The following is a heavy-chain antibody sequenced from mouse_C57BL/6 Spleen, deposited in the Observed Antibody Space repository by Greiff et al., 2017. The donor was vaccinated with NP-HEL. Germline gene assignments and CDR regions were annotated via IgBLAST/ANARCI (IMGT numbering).Heavy chain of an antibody. J-gene: IGHJ1*03. D-gene: IGHD1-1*01. CDR1: GYTFTSYT. V-gene: IGHV1-4*01. CDR3: ARSGSGSPWYFDV. CDR2: INPSSGYT. Sequence: QVQLKESGAELARPGASVKMSCKASGYTFTSYTMHWVKQRPGQGLEWIGYINPSSGYTKYNQKFKDKATLTADKSSSTAYMQLSSLTSEDSAVYDSARSGSGSPWYFDVWGTGTTVTVSS.